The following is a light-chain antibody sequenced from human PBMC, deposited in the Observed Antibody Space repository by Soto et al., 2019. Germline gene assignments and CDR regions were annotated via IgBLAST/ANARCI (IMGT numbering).Light chain of an antibody. CDR2: EVS. V-gene: IGLV2-8*01. CDR3: SSYAVTNIFV. Sequence: QSVLTQPPSASGSPGQSVTISCTGTSSDVGGYDYVSWYQQEPGKAPKVMIYEVSQRPSGVPDRYSGSKSGNTAFLTVSGLQAEDEADYYCSSYAVTNIFVFGTGTKLTVL. CDR1: SSDVGGYDY. J-gene: IGLJ1*01.